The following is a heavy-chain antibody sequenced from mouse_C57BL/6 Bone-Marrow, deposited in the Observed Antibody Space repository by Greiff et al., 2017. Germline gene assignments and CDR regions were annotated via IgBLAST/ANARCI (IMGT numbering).Heavy chain of an antibody. J-gene: IGHJ2*01. CDR2: INYDGSST. Sequence: EVQLQQSEGGLVQPGSSMKLSCTASGFTFSDYYMAWVRQVPEKGLEWVANINYDGSSTYYLDSLKSRFIISRDNAKNILYLQMSSLTSEDTATYYCARGASIGYFDYWGQGTTLTVSS. CDR1: GFTFSDYY. CDR3: ARGASIGYFDY. V-gene: IGHV5-16*01. D-gene: IGHD6-1*01.